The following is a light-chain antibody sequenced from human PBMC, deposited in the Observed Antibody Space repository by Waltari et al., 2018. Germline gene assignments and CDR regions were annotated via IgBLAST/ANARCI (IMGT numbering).Light chain of an antibody. CDR3: CSNVGTSAF. V-gene: IGLV2-23*03. CDR1: SSNLGGYNL. J-gene: IGLJ2*01. CDR2: EGK. Sequence: QAGPTQPASVSGSPGQSTPLFRPATSSNLGGYNLFSWYQQHPGKAPQLIIYEGKKRPSGVSNRFSGSKSDNTASLTLSGLQPDDEADYYCCSNVGTSAFFGGGTKLTVL.